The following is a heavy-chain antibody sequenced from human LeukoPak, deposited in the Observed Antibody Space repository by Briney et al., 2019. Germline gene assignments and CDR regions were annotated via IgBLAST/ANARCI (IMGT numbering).Heavy chain of an antibody. CDR3: AGTGDYDILTGYYPGDY. CDR1: GGSISSGGYS. Sequence: SETLSLTCAVSGGSISSGGYSWSWIRQPPGKGLEWIGYIYHSGSTYYNPSLKSRVTISVDRSKNQFSLKLSSVTAADTAVYYCAGTGDYDILTGYYPGDYWGQGTLVTVSS. V-gene: IGHV4-30-2*01. CDR2: IYHSGST. D-gene: IGHD3-9*01. J-gene: IGHJ4*02.